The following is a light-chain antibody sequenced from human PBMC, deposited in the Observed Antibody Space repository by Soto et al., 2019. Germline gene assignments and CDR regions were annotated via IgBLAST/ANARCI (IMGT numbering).Light chain of an antibody. J-gene: IGKJ1*01. CDR3: QQYGNSPWT. CDR2: DTS. V-gene: IGKV3-20*01. CDR1: QSVSSSY. Sequence: EIVMTQSPATLSVSPGERVTLSCRASQSVSSSYLAWYQQTPGQAPRLLIYDTSYRATGVPDRFSGSGSGTDFTLTISRLEPEDFAMYYCQQYGNSPWTFGQGTKV.